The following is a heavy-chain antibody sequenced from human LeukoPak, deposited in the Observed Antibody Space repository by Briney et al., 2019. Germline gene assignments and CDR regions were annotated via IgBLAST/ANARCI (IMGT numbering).Heavy chain of an antibody. J-gene: IGHJ4*02. CDR2: ISHDGSKK. CDR3: VRDSPYCSSSTCFTVNYFDY. Sequence: GRSQRLSCAASEVTFSGHSMHWVRQAPGKGLEWVAVISHDGSKKYYTDSVKGRFTISRDNSKNALYLQMNSLRLEDTAVYHCVRDSPYCSSSTCFTVNYFDYWGQGALVSVSS. V-gene: IGHV3-30-3*01. CDR1: EVTFSGHS. D-gene: IGHD2-2*01.